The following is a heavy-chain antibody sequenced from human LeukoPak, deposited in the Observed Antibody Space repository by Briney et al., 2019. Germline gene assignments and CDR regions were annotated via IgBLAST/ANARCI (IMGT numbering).Heavy chain of an antibody. CDR1: GITLSNYG. CDR3: AKRGVVIRVILVGFHKEAYYFDS. Sequence: GGSLRLSCTVSGITLSNYGKSWVRQAPGKGLEWVAGISDSGGSTNYADSVKGRFTVSRDSPKNPLYLQMNRLRAEDTALYFCAKRGVVIRVILVGFHKEAYYFDSWGQGALVTVSS. CDR2: ISDSGGST. D-gene: IGHD3-22*01. J-gene: IGHJ4*02. V-gene: IGHV3-23*01.